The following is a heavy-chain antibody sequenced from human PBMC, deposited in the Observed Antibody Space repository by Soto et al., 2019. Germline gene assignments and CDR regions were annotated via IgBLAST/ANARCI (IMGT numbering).Heavy chain of an antibody. V-gene: IGHV3-23*01. Sequence: EVQLLESGGGLVQPGGCLRLSCAASGFTFSDYAMTWVRQGPGKGREWISSTSSSGGATYYADSVKDRFTISRDNSKNTVYLQMNSLKAEDTAVYYCTKGPSIAYSGSSRYSDSWGQGALVTVSS. CDR3: TKGPSIAYSGSSRYSDS. D-gene: IGHD6-6*01. J-gene: IGHJ4*02. CDR2: TSSSGGAT. CDR1: GFTFSDYA.